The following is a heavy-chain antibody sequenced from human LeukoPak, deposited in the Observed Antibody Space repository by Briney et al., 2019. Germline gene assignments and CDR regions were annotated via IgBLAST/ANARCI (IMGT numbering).Heavy chain of an antibody. V-gene: IGHV3-23*01. CDR3: AGAPQSTGYSSSWGMSWFDP. Sequence: PGGSLRLSCEASGFTFSTFAMIWVRQPPGKGLEWVSSIFPSGGEIHYADSVRGRFTISRDNSKSTLSLQMNSLRAEDTAVYYCAGAPQSTGYSSSWGMSWFDPWGQGTLVTVSS. J-gene: IGHJ5*02. D-gene: IGHD6-13*01. CDR2: IFPSGGEI. CDR1: GFTFSTFA.